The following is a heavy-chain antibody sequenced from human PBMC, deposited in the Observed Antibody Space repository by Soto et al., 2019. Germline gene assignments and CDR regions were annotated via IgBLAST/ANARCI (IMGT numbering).Heavy chain of an antibody. CDR1: GFSLSTSGVG. Sequence: QITLKESGPTLVKPTQTLTLTCTFSGFSLSTSGVGVGWIRQPPGKALQWLALIYWDDDRRYSPSLKSRLTITKDTSKNQVFLTMTNMDPVDTATYYCAHIFVPTTPAYYWGQGTLVTVSS. V-gene: IGHV2-5*02. J-gene: IGHJ4*02. CDR3: AHIFVPTTPAYY. D-gene: IGHD3-3*01. CDR2: IYWDDDR.